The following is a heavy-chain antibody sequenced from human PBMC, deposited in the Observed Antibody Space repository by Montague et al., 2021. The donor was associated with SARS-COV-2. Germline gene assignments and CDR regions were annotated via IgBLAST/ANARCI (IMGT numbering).Heavy chain of an antibody. D-gene: IGHD5-24*01. CDR3: ARHARGEGYPYWFDS. Sequence: SETLSLTCTVSGDSVSRGGSYWSWIRQPPGKGLEWIGYIYYTGSRKYNSSLKSRLTISVDTSKNQFSLKLSSVTAADTAVYYCARHARGEGYPYWFDSWGQGTLVTVSS. CDR1: GDSVSRGGSY. J-gene: IGHJ5*01. V-gene: IGHV4-61*08. CDR2: IYYTGSR.